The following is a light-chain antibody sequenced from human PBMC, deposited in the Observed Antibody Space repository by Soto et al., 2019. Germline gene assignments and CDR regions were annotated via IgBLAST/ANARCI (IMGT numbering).Light chain of an antibody. CDR3: QQYGSSPIT. V-gene: IGKV3-20*01. J-gene: IGKJ5*01. CDR1: QSVSSSY. Sequence: ETVLTQSPGTLFLSPGERATLSCRASQSVSSSYLSGYQQKPGQAPRLLIYGASSRATGIPDRFSGSGSGTDFTLTVSRLEPEDFAVYYCQQYGSSPITFGQGTRLEI. CDR2: GAS.